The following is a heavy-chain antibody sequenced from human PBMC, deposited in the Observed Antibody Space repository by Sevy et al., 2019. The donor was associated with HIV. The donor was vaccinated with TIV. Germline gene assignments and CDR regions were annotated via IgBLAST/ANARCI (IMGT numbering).Heavy chain of an antibody. CDR3: ARACAAAGGKSGPIDAFDI. J-gene: IGHJ3*02. CDR2: IGTLKDT. D-gene: IGHD6-13*01. CDR1: GFTFSTYD. Sequence: GGSLGLSCVASGFTFSTYDMHWVRQVKGKGLEWVSGIGTLKDTYYPDSVKGRFIISREDAKNSLYLQMNSLRAGDTAVYYCARACAAAGGKSGPIDAFDIWGQGTLVTVSS. V-gene: IGHV3-13*01.